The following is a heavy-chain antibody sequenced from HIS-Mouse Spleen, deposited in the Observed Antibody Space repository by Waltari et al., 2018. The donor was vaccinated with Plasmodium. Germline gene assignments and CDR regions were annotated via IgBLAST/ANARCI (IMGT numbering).Heavy chain of an antibody. CDR3: ARSDYGDYWYFDL. Sequence: QVQLQESGPGLVKPSETLSLTCTVSGYSISSGYYWGWIRQPPGKGLEWIGSIYHSGSTYSNPSLKSLVTISVDTSKNQFSRKRSSVTAADTAVYYCARSDYGDYWYFDLWGRGTLVTVSS. CDR2: IYHSGST. V-gene: IGHV4-38-2*02. J-gene: IGHJ2*01. CDR1: GYSISSGYY. D-gene: IGHD4-17*01.